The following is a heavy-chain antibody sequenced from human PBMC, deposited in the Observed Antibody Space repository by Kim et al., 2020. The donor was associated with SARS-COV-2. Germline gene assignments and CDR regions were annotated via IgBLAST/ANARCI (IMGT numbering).Heavy chain of an antibody. V-gene: IGHV1-69*13. CDR3: ANPTDNMDV. CDR2: IMPIFGTT. Sequence: SVKVSCKASGDAFSNYAISWVRQAPGQGLEWMGEIMPIFGTTKYAQKFQDRFTITADGSTNTAYMELSRLTSEDTAVYYCANPTDNMDVWGQGTTIFVSS. J-gene: IGHJ6*02. D-gene: IGHD3-9*01. CDR1: GDAFSNYA.